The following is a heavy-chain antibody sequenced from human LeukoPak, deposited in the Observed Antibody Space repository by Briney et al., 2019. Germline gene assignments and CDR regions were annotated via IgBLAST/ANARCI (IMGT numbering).Heavy chain of an antibody. CDR2: MYYRGNT. CDR3: ARLYGNYQNYFDY. CDR1: GGSISTITYY. J-gene: IGHJ4*02. Sequence: PSETLSLTCTVSGGSISTITYYWGWIRQPPGKGLEWVGHMYYRGNTFYNPSLKSRVTISVDTSKNQFSLKLRSVTAADTAVYYCARLYGNYQNYFDYWGQGTLVTVSS. D-gene: IGHD1-7*01. V-gene: IGHV4-39*07.